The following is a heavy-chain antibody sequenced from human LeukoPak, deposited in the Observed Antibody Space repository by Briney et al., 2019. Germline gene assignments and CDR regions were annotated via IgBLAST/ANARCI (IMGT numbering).Heavy chain of an antibody. V-gene: IGHV3-53*01. D-gene: IGHD6-13*01. CDR1: GFTVSSNY. CDR3: ARDRAAAAGPYYYYYYMDV. CDR2: IYSGGST. J-gene: IGHJ6*03. Sequence: GGSLRLSCAASGFTVSSNYMSWVRQAPGKGLEWVSVIYSGGSTYYADSVKGRFTISRDNSKNTLYLQMNSLRAEDTAVYYCARDRAAAAGPYYYYYYMDVWGKGTTVTISS.